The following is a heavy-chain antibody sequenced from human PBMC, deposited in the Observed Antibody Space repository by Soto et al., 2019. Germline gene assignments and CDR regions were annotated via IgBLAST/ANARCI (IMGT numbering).Heavy chain of an antibody. CDR2: ISNSGSDT. D-gene: IGHD2-2*01. CDR1: GFTFSCYA. CDR3: AKRRYCTSTRCYSFDY. Sequence: PGGSLRLSCAASGFTFSCYAMNWVRQAPGKGLGWVSGISNSGSDTYYADSVKGRFTISRDNSKNSLYLQMNSLRVEDTAVYYCAKRRYCTSTRCYSFDYWGHGTLVTVSS. J-gene: IGHJ4*01. V-gene: IGHV3-23*01.